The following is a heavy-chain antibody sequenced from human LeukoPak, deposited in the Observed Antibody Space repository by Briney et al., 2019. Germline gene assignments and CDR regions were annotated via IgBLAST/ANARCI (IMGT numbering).Heavy chain of an antibody. V-gene: IGHV1-2*06. CDR2: IIPKSGDS. J-gene: IGHJ3*02. CDR1: GYTFSGYY. D-gene: IGHD6-13*01. CDR3: ARSGSGSSWYGGTMWSFDI. Sequence: GASVKVSCKASGYTFSGYYIHWVRQAPGQGLEWMGRIIPKSGDSKYTQKFQGRVAMTRDTSIITAYMELTRLTSDDTAVYFCARSGSGSSWYGGTMWSFDIWGQGTLSPSLQ.